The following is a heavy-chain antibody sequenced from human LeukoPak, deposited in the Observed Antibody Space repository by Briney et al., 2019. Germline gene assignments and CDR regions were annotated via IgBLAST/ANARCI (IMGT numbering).Heavy chain of an antibody. J-gene: IGHJ4*02. CDR2: ISGSGGST. CDR1: GFTFSSYA. Sequence: PGGSLRLSCAASGFTFSSYAMSWVRQAPGKGLEWVSAISGSGGSTYYADSVKGRFTISRDNSKNTLYLQMNSLRAEDTAVYYCAKDGYYYDSSGYYYYYFDYWGQGTLVTVSS. V-gene: IGHV3-23*01. D-gene: IGHD3-22*01. CDR3: AKDGYYYDSSGYYYYYFDY.